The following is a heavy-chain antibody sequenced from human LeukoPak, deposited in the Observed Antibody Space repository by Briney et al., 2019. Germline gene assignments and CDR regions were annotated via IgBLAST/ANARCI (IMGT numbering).Heavy chain of an antibody. J-gene: IGHJ4*02. Sequence: GRSLRLSCAASGFTFSSYAMHWVRQAPGKGLEWVSCISSSSTYIYYSDSVRGRFAISRDNAKNSLYLQMNSLRAEDTAVYYCVRENHGSFDYWGQGSLVTVSS. V-gene: IGHV3-21*01. CDR3: VRENHGSFDY. CDR2: ISSSSTYI. D-gene: IGHD1-14*01. CDR1: GFTFSSYA.